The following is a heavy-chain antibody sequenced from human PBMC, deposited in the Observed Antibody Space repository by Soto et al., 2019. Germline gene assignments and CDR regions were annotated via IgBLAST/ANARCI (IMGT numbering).Heavy chain of an antibody. D-gene: IGHD1-26*01. CDR2: INAGNGNT. Sequence: ASVKVSCKASGYTFTSYAMHWVRQAPGQRLEWMGWINAGNGNTKYSQKFQGRVTITRDTSASTAYMELSSLRSEDTAVYYCARAYSGRGVAAFDIWGQGTMVTVSS. CDR3: ARAYSGRGVAAFDI. V-gene: IGHV1-3*01. J-gene: IGHJ3*02. CDR1: GYTFTSYA.